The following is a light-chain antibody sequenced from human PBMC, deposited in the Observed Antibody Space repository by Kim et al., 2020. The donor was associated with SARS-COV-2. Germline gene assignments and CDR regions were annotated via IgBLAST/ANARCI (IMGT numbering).Light chain of an antibody. CDR3: HQRSNWPRT. J-gene: IGKJ4*01. CDR2: DAS. Sequence: EIVLTQSPATLCLSPGERATLSCRASQSVSSYLAWYQQKPGQAPRLLIYDASNRATGIPARFSGSGSGTDFTLTISSLEPEDVAVYYCHQRSNWPRTFGGGIKVDIK. V-gene: IGKV3-11*01. CDR1: QSVSSY.